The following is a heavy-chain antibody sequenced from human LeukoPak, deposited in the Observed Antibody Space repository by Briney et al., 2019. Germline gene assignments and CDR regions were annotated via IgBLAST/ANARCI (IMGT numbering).Heavy chain of an antibody. D-gene: IGHD3-22*01. J-gene: IGHJ3*01. CDR1: GFTFSSNV. V-gene: IGHV3-30*09. CDR3: ARASTWVPGEDSSGYYYPYAFDL. Sequence: PGRSQRLSCAASGFTFSSNVMHWVRLAPGKGLEWVAAISHDGNNKYYADSVKGRFAISRDNSKNALYLQMNSLRAEDTAVYYCARASTWVPGEDSSGYYYPYAFDLWGQGTMVTVSS. CDR2: ISHDGNNK.